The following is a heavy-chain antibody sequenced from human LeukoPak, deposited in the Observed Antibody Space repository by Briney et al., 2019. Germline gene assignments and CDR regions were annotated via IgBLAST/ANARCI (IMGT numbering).Heavy chain of an antibody. CDR2: INPNSGNT. D-gene: IGHD3-10*01. J-gene: IGHJ5*02. CDR3: ARSTMVRGVKGFDP. Sequence: GASVKVSCKASGYTFTGYYMHWVRQAPGQGLEWMGWINPNSGNTNYAQKLQGRVTMTTDTSTSTAYMELRSLRSDDTAVYYCARSTMVRGVKGFDPWGQGTLVTVSS. CDR1: GYTFTGYY. V-gene: IGHV1-18*04.